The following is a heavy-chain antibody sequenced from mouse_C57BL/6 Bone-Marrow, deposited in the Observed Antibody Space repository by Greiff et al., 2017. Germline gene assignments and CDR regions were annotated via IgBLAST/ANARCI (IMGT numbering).Heavy chain of an antibody. CDR2: IYPRDGST. V-gene: IGHV1-78*01. Sequence: VQVVESDAGLVKPGASVKISCKASGYTFTDHTIHWMKQRPEQGLEWIGHIYPRDGSTTYNEKFTGKATLTADKSSSTAYMKLNRLTSEDSAVDFCARSYTTFPCFDYWGQGTTRTVSS. J-gene: IGHJ2*01. D-gene: IGHD1-1*01. CDR1: GYTFTDHT. CDR3: ARSYTTFPCFDY.